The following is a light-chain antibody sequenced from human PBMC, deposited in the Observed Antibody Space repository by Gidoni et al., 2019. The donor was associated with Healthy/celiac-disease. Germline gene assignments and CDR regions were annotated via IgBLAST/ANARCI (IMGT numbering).Light chain of an antibody. CDR2: LNSDGSH. CDR3: QTWGTGRGV. V-gene: IGLV4-69*01. J-gene: IGLJ3*02. CDR1: SGHSSYA. Sequence: QLVLTQSPSASASLGPSVKLTCTLSSGHSSYAIAWHQQQPEKGPRYLMKLNSDGSHSKGDGIPDRFSGSSSGAERYLTISSLQSEDEADYYCQTWGTGRGVFGGGTKLTVL.